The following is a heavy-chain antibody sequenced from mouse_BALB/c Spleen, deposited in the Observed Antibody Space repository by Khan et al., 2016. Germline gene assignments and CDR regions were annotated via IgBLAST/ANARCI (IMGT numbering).Heavy chain of an antibody. CDR3: ARFTTVVATGDY. V-gene: IGHV1-7*01. D-gene: IGHD1-1*01. CDR1: GYTFTSYW. J-gene: IGHJ2*01. Sequence: QVQLKQSGAELAKPGASVKMSCKASGYTFTSYWMHWVKQRPGQGLEWIGYINPSTGYTEYNQKFKDKATLTADKSSSTAYMQLSTLPSAASAVYSSARFTTVVATGDYWGQGTTLTVSS. CDR2: INPSTGYT.